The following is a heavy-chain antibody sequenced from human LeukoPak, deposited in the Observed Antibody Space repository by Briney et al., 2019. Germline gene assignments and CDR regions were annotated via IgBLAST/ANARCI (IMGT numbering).Heavy chain of an antibody. V-gene: IGHV3-7*01. Sequence: GGSLRLSCAVSGFTFTNYWMGWARQSPGKGLEWVANIYLDGSRAYYVDSVKGRFTISRDNAKNSLFLQMNSLSAEDTAVYYCGRAGPVTKDHFMDVWGQGTMVTVSS. CDR2: IYLDGSRA. CDR3: GRAGPVTKDHFMDV. J-gene: IGHJ3*01. CDR1: GFTFTNYW. D-gene: IGHD2-2*01.